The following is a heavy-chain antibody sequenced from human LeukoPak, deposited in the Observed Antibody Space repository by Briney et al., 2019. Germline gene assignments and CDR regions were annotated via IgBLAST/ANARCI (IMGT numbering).Heavy chain of an antibody. CDR1: GGSFSGYH. J-gene: IGHJ4*02. Sequence: SETLSLTCAVYGGSFSGYHWSWIRQPPGKGLEWSGEINHSGSTNYNPSLKSRVTISVDTSKNQFSLKLSSVTAADTAVYYCAASYPTYYYDSSGYYPFDYWGEGTLVTVSS. D-gene: IGHD3-22*01. CDR3: AASYPTYYYDSSGYYPFDY. CDR2: INHSGST. V-gene: IGHV4-34*01.